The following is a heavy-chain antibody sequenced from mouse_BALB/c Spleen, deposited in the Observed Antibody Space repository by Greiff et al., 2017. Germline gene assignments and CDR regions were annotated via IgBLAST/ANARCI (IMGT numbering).Heavy chain of an antibody. CDR1: GFSLTSYG. V-gene: IGHV2-9*02. Sequence: VHVEESGPGLVAPSQSLSITCTVSGFSLTSYGVHWVRQPPGKGLEWLGVIWAGGSTNYNSALMSRLSISKDNSKSQVFLKMNSLQTDDTAGYYCTRNRDSYAMDYWGQGTSVTVSS. CDR3: TRNRDSYAMDY. CDR2: IWAGGST. J-gene: IGHJ4*01.